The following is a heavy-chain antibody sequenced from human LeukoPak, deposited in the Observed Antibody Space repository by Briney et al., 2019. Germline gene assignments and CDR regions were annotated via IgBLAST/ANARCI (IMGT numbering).Heavy chain of an antibody. V-gene: IGHV3-74*01. J-gene: IGHJ4*02. D-gene: IGHD6-13*01. CDR2: MNSDGSSI. Sequence: PGGSLRLSCAASGFNFRSYRMHWVRQGPGKGLVWVSGMNSDGSSIVYADSVKGRFTISRDNANNTLYLQMNSLRAEDTAVYCCARGESSSWYDWGQGTLVTVSS. CDR1: GFNFRSYR. CDR3: ARGESSSWYD.